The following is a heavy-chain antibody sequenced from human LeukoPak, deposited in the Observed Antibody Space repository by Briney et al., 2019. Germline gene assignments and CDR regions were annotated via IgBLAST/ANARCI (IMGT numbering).Heavy chain of an antibody. V-gene: IGHV4-38-2*02. J-gene: IGHJ4*02. D-gene: IGHD3-10*01. CDR1: GYSISSGDY. Sequence: PSETLPLTCTVSGYSISSGDYWGWIRQRPGKGLEWNGSSYHSGRTYYNPSLKSRVTISVDTSKNQVSLILSSVTAADTALYYCARRRVTLVRGVDITSYYFDYWGQGTLVTVSS. CDR3: ARRRVTLVRGVDITSYYFDY. CDR2: SYHSGRT.